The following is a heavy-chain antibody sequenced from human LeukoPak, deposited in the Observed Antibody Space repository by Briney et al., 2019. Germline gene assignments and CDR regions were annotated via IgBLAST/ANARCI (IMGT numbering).Heavy chain of an antibody. CDR1: GGSISSTTYY. J-gene: IGHJ5*02. Sequence: SETLSLTCTVSGGSISSTTYYWGWIRQPPGKGLEWIGNIYFSGSTSYNPSLMSRATISVDTSENQFSLKLTSVTAADTAVYYCARLNLKRITMVRGVFDPWGQGTLVTVSS. D-gene: IGHD3-10*01. V-gene: IGHV4-39*01. CDR3: ARLNLKRITMVRGVFDP. CDR2: IYFSGST.